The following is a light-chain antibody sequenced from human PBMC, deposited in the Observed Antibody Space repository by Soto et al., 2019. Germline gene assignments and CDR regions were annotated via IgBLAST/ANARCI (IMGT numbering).Light chain of an antibody. V-gene: IGKV1-39*01. CDR2: GAS. CDR3: HQSYSIPD. Sequence: DIQMTQSPSSLSASVGDRVTITCRASQSINTYLNWYQQKPGEAPKVVIHGASSLQTGVPSRFSCSGSGTEFTLSINSLQPEDFATYYCHQSYSIPDFGQGTRVEVK. CDR1: QSINTY. J-gene: IGKJ1*01.